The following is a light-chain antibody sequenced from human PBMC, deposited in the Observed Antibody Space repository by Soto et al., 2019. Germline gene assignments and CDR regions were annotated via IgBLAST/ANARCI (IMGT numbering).Light chain of an antibody. CDR2: DVR. Sequence: QSVLTQPSSMSGFPGQSITISCTGTSSDIGAYEHVSWYQQRPGRAPKVLIYDVRIRPSEVSNRFSGSKSGDTASLTISGLQAEDEAVYYCASKTTSSTVLFGGGTKLTVL. V-gene: IGLV2-14*03. J-gene: IGLJ2*01. CDR3: ASKTTSSTVL. CDR1: SSDIGAYEH.